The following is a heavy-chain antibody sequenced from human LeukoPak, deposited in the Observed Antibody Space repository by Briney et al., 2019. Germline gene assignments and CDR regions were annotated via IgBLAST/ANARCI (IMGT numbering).Heavy chain of an antibody. CDR1: GFTFNTYN. Sequence: PGGSLRLSCAASGFTFNTYNMNWVRQAPGKGLEWVAYISSSSSTMYYADSVKGRFTISRDDAKNSLFLQMNSLRDDDTAVYYCARNQQYHLFNYGGNSGALDIWGQGTMVTVSS. V-gene: IGHV3-48*02. CDR2: ISSSSSTM. J-gene: IGHJ3*02. D-gene: IGHD4-17*01. CDR3: ARNQQYHLFNYGGNSGALDI.